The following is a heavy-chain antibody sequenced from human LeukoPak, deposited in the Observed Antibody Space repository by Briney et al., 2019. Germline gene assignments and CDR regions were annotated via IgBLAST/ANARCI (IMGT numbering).Heavy chain of an antibody. D-gene: IGHD2-2*01. V-gene: IGHV1-18*01. CDR1: GYTFTSYG. CDR2: ISAYNGNT. Sequence: GASVKVSCKASGYTFTSYGISWVRQAPGQGLEWMGWISAYNGNTNSAQKLQGRVTMTTDTSTSTAYMELRSLRSEDTAVYYCAREGIVVVPAANGYFDYWGQGTLVTVSS. CDR3: AREGIVVVPAANGYFDY. J-gene: IGHJ4*02.